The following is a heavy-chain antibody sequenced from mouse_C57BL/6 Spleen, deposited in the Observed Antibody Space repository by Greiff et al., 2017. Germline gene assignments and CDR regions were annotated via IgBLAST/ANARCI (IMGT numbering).Heavy chain of an antibody. V-gene: IGHV3-8*01. J-gene: IGHJ1*03. CDR2: ISYSGST. Sequence: EVQLVESGPGLAKPSQTLSLTCSVTGYSITSDYWNWIRKFPGNKLEYMGYISYSGSTYYNPSLKSRISITRDTSKNQYYLQLNSVTTEDTATYYCARVRNYDYGEWYFDVWGTGTTVTVSS. CDR3: ARVRNYDYGEWYFDV. D-gene: IGHD2-4*01. CDR1: GYSITSDY.